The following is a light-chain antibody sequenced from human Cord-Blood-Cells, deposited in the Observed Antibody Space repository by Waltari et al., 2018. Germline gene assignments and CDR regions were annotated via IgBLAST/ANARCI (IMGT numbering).Light chain of an antibody. CDR1: QSISSY. J-gene: IGKJ1*01. CDR2: AAS. Sequence: EIQMTQSRPSLCACVGDSVTITCRASQSISSYLNWYQQKPGKAPKLLIYAASSLQSGVPSRFSGSGSGTDFTLTISSLQPEDFATYYCQQSYSTPPWTFGQGTKVEIK. CDR3: QQSYSTPPWT. V-gene: IGKV1-39*01.